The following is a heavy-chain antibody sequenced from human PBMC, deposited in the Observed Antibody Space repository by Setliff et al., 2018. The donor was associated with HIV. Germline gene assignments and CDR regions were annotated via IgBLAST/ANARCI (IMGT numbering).Heavy chain of an antibody. CDR2: VIPMLGIP. CDR1: GYPFINYG. J-gene: IGHJ4*02. Sequence: ASVKVSCKVSGYPFINYGISWVRQAPGQGLEWMGGVIPMLGIPHYAHNFLGRFTISRDNAKGSLYLQMSSLRAEDTAVYYCARWRWHQYAFDYWGQGALVTVSS. V-gene: IGHV1-69*10. D-gene: IGHD3-3*01. CDR3: ARWRWHQYAFDY.